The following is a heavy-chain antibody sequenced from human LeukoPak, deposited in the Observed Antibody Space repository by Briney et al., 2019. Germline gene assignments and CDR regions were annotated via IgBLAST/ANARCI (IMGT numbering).Heavy chain of an antibody. CDR3: ARDDLGDLQYFED. Sequence: GASVKVSCKTSGYSFITYSINWVRQAPGQGLQWMGCINPNDGGTIYAQNFQGRISMTRDTSISTVFVELKRLTSDDTAVYYCARDDLGDLQYFEDWGQGTLVTVSS. CDR1: GYSFITYS. CDR2: INPNDGGT. V-gene: IGHV1-2*02. D-gene: IGHD4-17*01. J-gene: IGHJ4*02.